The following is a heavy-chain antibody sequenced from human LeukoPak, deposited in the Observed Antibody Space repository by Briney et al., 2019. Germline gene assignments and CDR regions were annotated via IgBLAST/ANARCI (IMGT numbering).Heavy chain of an antibody. J-gene: IGHJ5*02. D-gene: IGHD6-19*01. CDR1: GGSISSYY. V-gene: IGHV4-4*07. CDR2: IYTSGST. CDR3: ARVRLGYSSGWTTTEGNWFDP. Sequence: SETLSLTCTVSGGSISSYYWSWIRQPAGKGLEWIGRIYTSGSTNYNPSLKRRVTMSVDTSKNQFSLKLSSVTAADTAVYYCARVRLGYSSGWTTTEGNWFDPWGQGTLVTVSS.